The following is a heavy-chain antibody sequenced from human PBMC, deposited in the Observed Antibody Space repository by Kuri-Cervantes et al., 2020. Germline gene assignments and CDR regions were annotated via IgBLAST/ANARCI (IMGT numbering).Heavy chain of an antibody. Sequence: GSLRLSCTVSGGSISTYYWSWIRQPPGKGLEWIGYIYYSGSTYYNPSLKSRVTISVDTSKNQFSLKLSSVTAADTAVYYCARDRWFDPWGQGTLVTVSS. J-gene: IGHJ5*02. CDR2: IYYSGST. CDR3: ARDRWFDP. CDR1: GGSISTYY. V-gene: IGHV4-59*13.